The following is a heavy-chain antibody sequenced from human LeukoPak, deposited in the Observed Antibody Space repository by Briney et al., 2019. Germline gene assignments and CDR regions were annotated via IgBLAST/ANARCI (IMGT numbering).Heavy chain of an antibody. D-gene: IGHD3-22*01. J-gene: IGHJ4*02. Sequence: ETLSLTCAVYGGSFSGYYWSWIRQPPGKGLEWIGEINHSGSTNYNPSLKSRVTISVDTCKNQFSLKLSSVTAADTAVYFCARMMNPSSSDSPLVDWGQGTLVTVSS. CDR3: ARMMNPSSSDSPLVD. CDR2: INHSGST. CDR1: GGSFSGYY. V-gene: IGHV4-34*01.